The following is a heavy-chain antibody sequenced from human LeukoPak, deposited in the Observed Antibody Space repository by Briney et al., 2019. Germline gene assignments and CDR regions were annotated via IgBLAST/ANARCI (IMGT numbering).Heavy chain of an antibody. CDR2: INPNSGGT. CDR3: ARGGRLVAARALFDY. V-gene: IGHV1-2*02. D-gene: IGHD6-6*01. Sequence: ASVKVSCKASGYTFTGYYMHWVRQAPGQGLEWMGWINPNSGGTNYAQKFQGRVTMTRDTSISTAYMELRSLRSDDTAVYYCARGGRLVAARALFDYWGQGTLVTVSS. J-gene: IGHJ4*02. CDR1: GYTFTGYY.